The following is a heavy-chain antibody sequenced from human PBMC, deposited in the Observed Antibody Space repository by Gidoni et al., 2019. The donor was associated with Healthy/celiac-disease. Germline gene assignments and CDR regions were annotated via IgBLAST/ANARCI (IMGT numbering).Heavy chain of an antibody. CDR3: AKGGGEPGHYFDY. D-gene: IGHD1-26*01. CDR2: ISWNSGSI. Sequence: EVQLVESGGGLVQPGRSLRLSCAASGFTFDDYAMHWVRQAPGKGLEWVSGISWNSGSICYADSVKGRFTISRDNAKNSLYLQMNSLRAEDTALYYCAKGGGEPGHYFDYWGQGTLVTVSS. J-gene: IGHJ4*02. V-gene: IGHV3-9*01. CDR1: GFTFDDYA.